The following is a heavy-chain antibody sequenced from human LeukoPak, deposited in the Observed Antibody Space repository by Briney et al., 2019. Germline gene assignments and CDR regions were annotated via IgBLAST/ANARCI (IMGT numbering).Heavy chain of an antibody. J-gene: IGHJ4*02. V-gene: IGHV5-51*01. D-gene: IGHD2-21*02. Sequence: GESLKISCKGSGYSFINYWIAWVRQMPGKGLEWVGMIYPGDSDTRYSPSFQGQVTISADKSISTAYLQWNSLKASDAAMYYCARRAYCGGDCYTDHWGQGTLVTVSS. CDR2: IYPGDSDT. CDR1: GYSFINYW. CDR3: ARRAYCGGDCYTDH.